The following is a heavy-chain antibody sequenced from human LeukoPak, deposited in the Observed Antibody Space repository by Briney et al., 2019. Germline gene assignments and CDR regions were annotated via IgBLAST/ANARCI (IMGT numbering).Heavy chain of an antibody. Sequence: GGSLRLSCAASGFTVSSNYMSWVRQAPGKGLEWVSVISGYSTTYYADSVKGRFTISRDNSKNTVNPQMNSLRAEDTAIYYCAKFNFDWNPDYWGQGTLVTVSS. J-gene: IGHJ4*02. CDR1: GFTVSSNY. CDR3: AKFNFDWNPDY. V-gene: IGHV3-53*01. D-gene: IGHD3-9*01. CDR2: ISGYSTT.